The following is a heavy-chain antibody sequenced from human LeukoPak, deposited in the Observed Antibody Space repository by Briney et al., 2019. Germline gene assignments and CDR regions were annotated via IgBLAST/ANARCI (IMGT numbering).Heavy chain of an antibody. CDR1: GGSISSYY. V-gene: IGHV4-4*07. CDR3: ARASIAAAGTGPWGGNYYYMDV. Sequence: SETLSLTCTVSGGSISSYYWSWIRQSAGKGLEWIGRIYTSGSTNYNPSLKSRVTMSVDTSKNQFSLKLSSVTAADTAVYYCARASIAAAGTGPWGGNYYYMDVWGKGTTVTISS. J-gene: IGHJ6*03. D-gene: IGHD6-13*01. CDR2: IYTSGST.